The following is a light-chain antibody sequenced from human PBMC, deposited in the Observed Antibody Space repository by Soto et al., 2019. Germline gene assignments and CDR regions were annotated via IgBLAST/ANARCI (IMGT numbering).Light chain of an antibody. CDR2: DAS. J-gene: IGKJ1*01. CDR1: QGISSA. Sequence: AIQLTQSPSSLSASVGDRVTITCRASQGISSALAWYQQKPGKAPKLLIYDASSLESGVPSRFGGSGSGTDFTLTISSLQPEDFATYYCQQFYSYQTFGQGTKVEIK. CDR3: QQFYSYQT. V-gene: IGKV1-13*02.